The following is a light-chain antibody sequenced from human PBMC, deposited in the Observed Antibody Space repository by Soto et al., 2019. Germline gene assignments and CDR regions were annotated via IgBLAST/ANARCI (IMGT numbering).Light chain of an antibody. J-gene: IGKJ1*01. Sequence: IVMTQSPATLSVSPEERANLSCRASQSVGTKLAWYQQTPGQAPRLLIYGASNRATGVPARISGSVSGTEFTLTIASLQSEDFAIYYCQQYSSWLWTFGQGTKVEIK. CDR2: GAS. V-gene: IGKV3-15*01. CDR3: QQYSSWLWT. CDR1: QSVGTK.